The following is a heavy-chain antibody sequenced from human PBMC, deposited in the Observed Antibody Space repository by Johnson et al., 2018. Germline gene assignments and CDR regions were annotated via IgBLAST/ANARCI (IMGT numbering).Heavy chain of an antibody. CDR1: GFTFSSYS. Sequence: VQLVQSGGGLVQXGGSXRLXCAASGFTFSSYSMNWVRQAPGKGLEWVSYISSSSSTIYYADSVKGRFTISRDNAKNSLYLQMNSLRAEDTAVYYCARDLGYGVPHAFDIWGQGTMVTVSS. V-gene: IGHV3-48*01. D-gene: IGHD3-16*01. CDR3: ARDLGYGVPHAFDI. CDR2: ISSSSSTI. J-gene: IGHJ3*02.